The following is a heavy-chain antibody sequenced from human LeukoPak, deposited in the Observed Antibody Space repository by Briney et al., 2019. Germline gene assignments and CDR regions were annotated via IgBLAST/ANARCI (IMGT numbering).Heavy chain of an antibody. CDR3: GRSDGNWFDP. CDR2: INPSGGTT. J-gene: IGHJ5*02. V-gene: IGHV1-46*01. CDR1: GYTFTSYY. D-gene: IGHD2-8*01. Sequence: ASVKDSCKASGYTFTSYYMHWVRQAPGQGLEWMGIINPSGGTTTYAQKFQGRVTMTRDTSTGTVYMELSRLRSEDTAVYYCGRSDGNWFDPWGEGTLVTVSS.